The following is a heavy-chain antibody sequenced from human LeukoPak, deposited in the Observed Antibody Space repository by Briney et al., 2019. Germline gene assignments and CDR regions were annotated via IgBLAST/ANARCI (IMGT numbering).Heavy chain of an antibody. CDR3: ARDGSSGWFNWFDP. J-gene: IGHJ5*02. CDR1: GFTFSSYE. D-gene: IGHD6-19*01. CDR2: ISSSGSTI. Sequence: GSLRLSCAASGFTFSSYEMNWVRQAPGKGLEWVSYISSSGSTIYYADSVKGRFTISRDNAKNSLYLQMNSLRAEDAAVYYCARDGSSGWFNWFDPWGQGTLVTVSS. V-gene: IGHV3-48*03.